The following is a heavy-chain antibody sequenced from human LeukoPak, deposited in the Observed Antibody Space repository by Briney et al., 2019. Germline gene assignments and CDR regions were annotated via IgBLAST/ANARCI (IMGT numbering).Heavy chain of an antibody. CDR3: ARYKVPPHQDSSMVPGVYYYYGMDV. CDR2: IIPFFGRP. CDR1: GGSFSTYA. J-gene: IGHJ6*02. V-gene: IGHV1-69*13. D-gene: IGHD3-10*01. Sequence: SVTVSFKASGGSFSTYAISWVRQAPGQGLGWMGGIIPFFGRPSYAQKFHGRVTITADESTNTAYMEVSSLRAEDTALYYCARYKVPPHQDSSMVPGVYYYYGMDVWGLGTTVTVSS.